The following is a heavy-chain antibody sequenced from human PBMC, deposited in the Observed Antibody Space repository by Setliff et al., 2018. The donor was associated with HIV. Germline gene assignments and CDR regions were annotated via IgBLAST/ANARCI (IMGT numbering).Heavy chain of an antibody. V-gene: IGHV3-11*04. CDR3: ARDLRSSHGSPNYFDY. CDR1: GFTFSDYY. CDR2: ISSSGTTI. J-gene: IGHJ4*02. Sequence: GGSLRLSCTASGFTFSDYYMSWIRQSPGKGLEWISYISSSGTTIYYADSVKGRFTISRDNAKNSLYLEMNSLRAEETAVYYCARDLRSSHGSPNYFDYWGQGTLVTVS. D-gene: IGHD2-15*01.